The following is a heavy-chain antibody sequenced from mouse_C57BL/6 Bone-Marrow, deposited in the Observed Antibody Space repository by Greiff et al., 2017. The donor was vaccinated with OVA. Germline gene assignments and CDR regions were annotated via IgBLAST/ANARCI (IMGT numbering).Heavy chain of an antibody. J-gene: IGHJ1*03. D-gene: IGHD1-1*01. Sequence: EVQLQQSGPELVKPGASVKISCKASGYSFTGYYMNWVKQSPEKSLEWIGEINPSTGGTTYNQKFKAKATLTVDKSSSTAYMQLKSLTSEDSAVYYCARAYYGSSYLWYFDVWGTGTTVTVSS. CDR3: ARAYYGSSYLWYFDV. V-gene: IGHV1-42*01. CDR2: INPSTGGT. CDR1: GYSFTGYY.